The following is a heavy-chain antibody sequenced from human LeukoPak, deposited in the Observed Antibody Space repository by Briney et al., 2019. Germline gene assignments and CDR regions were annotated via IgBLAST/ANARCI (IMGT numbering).Heavy chain of an antibody. CDR3: ARRLTGYYLYYFDY. V-gene: IGHV4-34*01. CDR1: GGSFSGYY. CDR2: INHSGST. D-gene: IGHD3-9*01. J-gene: IGHJ4*02. Sequence: SETLSLTCAVYGGSFSGYYWSRIRQPPGKGLEWIGEINHSGSTNYNPSLKSRVTISVDTSKNQFSLKLSSVTAADTAVHYCARRLTGYYLYYFDYWGQGTLVTVSS.